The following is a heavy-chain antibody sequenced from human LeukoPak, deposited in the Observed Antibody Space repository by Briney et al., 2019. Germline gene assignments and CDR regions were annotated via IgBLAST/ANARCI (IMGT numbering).Heavy chain of an antibody. CDR2: ISGSGGST. V-gene: IGHV3-23*01. J-gene: IGHJ4*02. D-gene: IGHD3-10*01. CDR1: GFTFSSYA. Sequence: GGSLRLSCTASGFTFSSYAMSWVRQAPGEGLEWVSGISGSGGSTYYADSVKGRFTTSRDNSKNTLYLQMNSLRAEDTAVYYCAREIYGSGIGYWGQGTLVTVSS. CDR3: AREIYGSGIGY.